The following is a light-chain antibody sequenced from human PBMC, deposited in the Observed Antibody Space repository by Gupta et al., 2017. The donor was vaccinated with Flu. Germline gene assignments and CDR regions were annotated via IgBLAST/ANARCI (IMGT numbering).Light chain of an antibody. CDR2: GAS. Sequence: TVLTRSPTPRPLSPGERATLPCRAIQSFNNTYLAWYQQKPGQAPRLLIYGASSRDTGIPDRFSGSGSATDFTLTISRLEAEDVAVYYCQQYWSSPRSFGQGTKVESK. J-gene: IGKJ1*01. V-gene: IGKV3-20*01. CDR1: QSFNNTY. CDR3: QQYWSSPRS.